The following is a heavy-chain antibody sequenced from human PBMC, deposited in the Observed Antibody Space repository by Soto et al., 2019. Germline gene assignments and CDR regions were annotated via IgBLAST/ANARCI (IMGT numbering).Heavy chain of an antibody. CDR1: GGSIRSSNW. D-gene: IGHD3-22*01. Sequence: LSLTCAVSGGSIRSSNWWSWVRQPPGKGLEWIGEIYHSGSTNYNPSLKSRVTISVDKSKNQFSLKLSSVTAADTAVYYCARAPLPPVTMIVVAPPPSDAFDIWGQGTMVTVSS. CDR2: IYHSGST. CDR3: ARAPLPPVTMIVVAPPPSDAFDI. J-gene: IGHJ3*02. V-gene: IGHV4-4*02.